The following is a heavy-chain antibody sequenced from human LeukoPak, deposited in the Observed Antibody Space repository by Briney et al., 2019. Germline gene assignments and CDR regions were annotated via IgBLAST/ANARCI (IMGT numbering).Heavy chain of an antibody. CDR3: ARGGGNFDY. CDR2: TSSTSTYI. J-gene: IGHJ4*02. Sequence: GGSLRLSCAASEFTFSSYTINWVRQAPGKGLERVSSTSSTSTYISYADSVKGRFTISRDNAKNSLYLQMNSLRAEDTAVYYCARGGGNFDYWGQGTLVTVSS. V-gene: IGHV3-21*01. CDR1: EFTFSSYT. D-gene: IGHD2-15*01.